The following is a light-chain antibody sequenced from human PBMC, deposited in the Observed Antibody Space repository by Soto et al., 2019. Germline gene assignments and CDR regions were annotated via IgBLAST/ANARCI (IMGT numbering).Light chain of an antibody. V-gene: IGKV2-30*01. CDR2: KVS. J-gene: IGKJ1*01. CDR3: MQGTHWPRT. CDR1: QSLVYSDGYTY. Sequence: DVVLTQSPLSLPVTLGQPASISCRSSQSLVYSDGYTYLNWFQQRPGQSPRRLFYKVSNRDSGVPDRFSGSGSGTDFTLEISRVEAEDVGVYYCMQGTHWPRTLGQGTKVEIK.